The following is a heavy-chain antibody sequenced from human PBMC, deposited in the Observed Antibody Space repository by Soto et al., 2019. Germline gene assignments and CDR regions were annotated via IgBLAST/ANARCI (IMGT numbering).Heavy chain of an antibody. CDR3: ARELTDDYGDYAFDY. CDR1: GFTFSDHY. CDR2: TRNKANSYTT. V-gene: IGHV3-72*01. D-gene: IGHD4-17*01. J-gene: IGHJ4*02. Sequence: GGSLRLSCAASGFTFSDHYMDWVRQAPGKGLEWVGRTRNKANSYTTEYAASVKGRFTISRDDSKNSLYLQMNSLKTEDTAVYYCARELTDDYGDYAFDYWGQGTLVTVSS.